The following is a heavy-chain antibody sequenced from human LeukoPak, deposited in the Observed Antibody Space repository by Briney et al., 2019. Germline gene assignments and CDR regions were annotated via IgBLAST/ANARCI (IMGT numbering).Heavy chain of an antibody. V-gene: IGHV3-21*06. D-gene: IGHD3-22*01. Sequence: GGSLRLSCAASGIPFSNYTLTWVRQAPGKGLLWVSSISGSSRYIHYSDSVRGRFSISRDNAKNSVSLQMDSLTADDTAVYYCARVNSALVVSSEGSWAGSLGFDHWGQGILVIVSS. CDR2: ISGSSRYI. J-gene: IGHJ4*02. CDR3: ARVNSALVVSSEGSWAGSLGFDH. CDR1: GIPFSNYT.